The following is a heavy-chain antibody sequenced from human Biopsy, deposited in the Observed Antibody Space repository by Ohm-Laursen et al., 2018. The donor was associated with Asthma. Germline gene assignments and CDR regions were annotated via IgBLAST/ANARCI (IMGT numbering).Heavy chain of an antibody. CDR2: VSSDGHNK. V-gene: IGHV3-30*03. J-gene: IGHJ3*02. Sequence: SLRLSCTASGFVFSQCGMHWVRQGPGMGLEWVALVSSDGHNKYYEDSVKGRFTISRDNSRNRLYLQINSLTVEDSAVYFCARQSGQEYGDSIPFDTWGQGTKVAVSS. CDR1: GFVFSQCG. CDR3: ARQSGQEYGDSIPFDT. D-gene: IGHD3-22*01.